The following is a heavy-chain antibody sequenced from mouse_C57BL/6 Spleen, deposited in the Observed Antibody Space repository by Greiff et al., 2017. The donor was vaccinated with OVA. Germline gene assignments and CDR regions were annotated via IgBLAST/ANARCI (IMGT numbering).Heavy chain of an antibody. CDR3: ARWEDYDEGIGY. CDR1: GYTFTSYW. CDR2: IDPSDSYT. J-gene: IGHJ2*01. V-gene: IGHV1-69*01. D-gene: IGHD2-4*01. Sequence: QVQLQQPGAELVMPGASVKLSCKASGYTFTSYWMHWVKQRPGQGLEWIGEIDPSDSYTNYNQKFKGKSTLTVDKSSSTAYMQLSSLTSEDTAVYYCARWEDYDEGIGYWGQGTTLTVSS.